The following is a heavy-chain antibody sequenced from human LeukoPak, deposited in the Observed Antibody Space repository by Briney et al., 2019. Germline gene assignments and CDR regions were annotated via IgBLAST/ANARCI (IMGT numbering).Heavy chain of an antibody. J-gene: IGHJ4*02. D-gene: IGHD3-16*01. CDR1: GFTVSSNY. CDR2: IYRDGRT. Sequence: GGSLRLSCAASGFTVSSNYMSWVRRAPGKGLEWVSVIYRDGRTYYADSVKGRFTISRDNSKSTLYLQMNSLRVEDTAVYYCARDPGGSYAGFDYWGQGTLVTVSS. CDR3: ARDPGGSYAGFDY. V-gene: IGHV3-66*01.